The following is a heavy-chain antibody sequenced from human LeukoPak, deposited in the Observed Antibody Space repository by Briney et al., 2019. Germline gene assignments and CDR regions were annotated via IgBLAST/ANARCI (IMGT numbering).Heavy chain of an antibody. Sequence: PGGSLRLSCAASGFSSSSYWMSWVRQAPGKGLEWVADIRQDGSEKYSADSVKGRFTISRDNAKNSLYLQLNSLRAEDTAMYYCARESPERFGDYVFDIWGQGTMVTVSS. CDR2: IRQDGSEK. D-gene: IGHD4-17*01. CDR1: GFSSSSYW. CDR3: ARESPERFGDYVFDI. V-gene: IGHV3-7*01. J-gene: IGHJ3*02.